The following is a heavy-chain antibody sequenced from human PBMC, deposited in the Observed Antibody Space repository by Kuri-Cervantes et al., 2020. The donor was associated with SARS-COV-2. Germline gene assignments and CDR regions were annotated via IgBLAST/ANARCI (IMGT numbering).Heavy chain of an antibody. J-gene: IGHJ4*02. CDR2: ISSSSSYI. CDR3: ANIAARPRYFDC. Sequence: GESLKISCAASGFTFSSYSMNWVRQAPGKGLEWVSSISSSSSYIYYADSVKGRFTISRDNAKNSLYLQMNSLRAEDTAVYYCANIAARPRYFDCWGQGTLVTVSS. V-gene: IGHV3-21*01. D-gene: IGHD6-6*01. CDR1: GFTFSSYS.